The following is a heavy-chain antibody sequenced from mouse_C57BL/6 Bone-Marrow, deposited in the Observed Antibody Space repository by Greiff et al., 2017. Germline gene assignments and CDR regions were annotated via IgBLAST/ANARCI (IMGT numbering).Heavy chain of an antibody. V-gene: IGHV1-63*01. D-gene: IGHD2-5*01. CDR1: GYTFTNYW. J-gene: IGHJ4*01. CDR2: IYPGGGCT. Sequence: QVQLQQSGAELVRPGTSVKMSCKASGYTFTNYWIGWAKQRPGHGLEWIGDIYPGGGCTNYNEKFKGKATLTADTSSSTAYMQFSSLTSEDSAIYYCASYYSNSAQSMDYWGQGTSVTVSS. CDR3: ASYYSNSAQSMDY.